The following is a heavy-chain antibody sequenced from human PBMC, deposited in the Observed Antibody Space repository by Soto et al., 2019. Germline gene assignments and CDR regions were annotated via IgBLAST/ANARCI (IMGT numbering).Heavy chain of an antibody. CDR2: ISNNGGST. V-gene: IGHV3-64D*06. D-gene: IGHD3-10*01. CDR3: VKGGITMVRGVLFAY. J-gene: IGHJ4*02. CDR1: GLTFNRYW. Sequence: GSLRLSCAASGLTFNRYWMHWVRQAPGKGLEYVSAISNNGGSTYYADSVKGRFTISRDNSKNTLYLQMSSLRTADTAIYYCVKGGITMVRGVLFAYWGQGTPVTVSS.